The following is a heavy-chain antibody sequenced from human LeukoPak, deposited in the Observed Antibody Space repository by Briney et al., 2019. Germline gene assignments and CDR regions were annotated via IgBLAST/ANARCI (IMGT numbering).Heavy chain of an antibody. V-gene: IGHV4-61*02. Sequence: SETLSLTCTVSGGSISSSNYYWSWIRQPAGKGLEWIGRIYTSGTTNYNPSLKSRVTISIDTSKNQFSLKLSSVTAADTAVYYCARDWNRYAYWGQGTLVTVSS. J-gene: IGHJ4*02. CDR3: ARDWNRYAY. CDR1: GGSISSSNYY. D-gene: IGHD1-1*01. CDR2: IYTSGTT.